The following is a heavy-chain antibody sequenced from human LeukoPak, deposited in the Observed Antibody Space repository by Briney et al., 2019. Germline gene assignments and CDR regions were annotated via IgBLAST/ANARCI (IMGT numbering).Heavy chain of an antibody. D-gene: IGHD3-22*01. Sequence: ASVKVSCKASGYTFTSYGISWVRQAPGQGLEWMGWISAYNGNTNYAQKLQGRVTMTTDTSTSTAYMELRSLRSDDTAVYYCAGVSPNYYDSSGCDTWGQGTLVTVSS. CDR3: AGVSPNYYDSSGCDT. V-gene: IGHV1-18*01. CDR1: GYTFTSYG. CDR2: ISAYNGNT. J-gene: IGHJ5*02.